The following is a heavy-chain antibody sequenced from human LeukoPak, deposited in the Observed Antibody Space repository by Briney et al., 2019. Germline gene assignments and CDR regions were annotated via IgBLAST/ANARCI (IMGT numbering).Heavy chain of an antibody. D-gene: IGHD2-2*01. Sequence: ASVKVSCKASGGAFSSYAISWVRQAPGQGLEWMGGIIPIFGTANYAQKFQGRVMITADKSTSTAYMELSSLRSDYTAVYYCARDPGYCSSTSCYDYWGQGTLVTVSS. J-gene: IGHJ4*02. V-gene: IGHV1-69*06. CDR3: ARDPGYCSSTSCYDY. CDR1: GGAFSSYA. CDR2: IIPIFGTA.